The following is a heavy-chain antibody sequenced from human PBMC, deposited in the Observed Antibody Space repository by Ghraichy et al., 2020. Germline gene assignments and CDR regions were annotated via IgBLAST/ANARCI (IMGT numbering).Heavy chain of an antibody. CDR1: GFTVSSNY. V-gene: IGHV3-53*04. D-gene: IGHD3-22*01. CDR3: ARMSYYYDSSGPRVDAFDI. CDR2: IYSGGST. J-gene: IGHJ3*02. Sequence: LSLTCAASGFTVSSNYMSWVRQAPGKGLEWVSVIYSGGSTYYADSVKGRFTISRHNSKNTLYLQMNSLRAEDTAVYYCARMSYYYDSSGPRVDAFDIWGQGTMVTVSS.